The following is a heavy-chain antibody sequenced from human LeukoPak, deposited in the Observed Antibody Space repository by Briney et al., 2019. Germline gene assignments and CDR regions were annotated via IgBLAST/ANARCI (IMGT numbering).Heavy chain of an antibody. V-gene: IGHV3-21*01. D-gene: IGHD2-2*01. Sequence: GGSLRLSCAASGFTFGSYSMNWVRQAPGKGLEWVSSINSNSRYIYYADSVKGRFTISRDAAKNSLFLQMNSLRAEDTAVYYCARAFDTSWDYYYMDVWGKGTTVTVSS. CDR2: INSNSRYI. CDR1: GFTFGSYS. CDR3: ARAFDTSWDYYYMDV. J-gene: IGHJ6*03.